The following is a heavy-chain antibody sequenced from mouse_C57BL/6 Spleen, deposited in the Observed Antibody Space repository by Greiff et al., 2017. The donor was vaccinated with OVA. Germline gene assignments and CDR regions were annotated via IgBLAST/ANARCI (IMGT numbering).Heavy chain of an antibody. CDR1: GYTFTSYG. J-gene: IGHJ2*01. Sequence: QVQLQQPGAELVRPGTSVKLSCKASGYTFTSYGMHWVKQRPGQGLEWIGVIDPSDSYTNYNQKFKGKATLTVDTSSSTAYMQLSSLTSEDSAVYYCARGLVDYWGQGTTLSVSS. CDR2: IDPSDSYT. CDR3: ARGLVDY. V-gene: IGHV1-59*01. D-gene: IGHD3-3*01.